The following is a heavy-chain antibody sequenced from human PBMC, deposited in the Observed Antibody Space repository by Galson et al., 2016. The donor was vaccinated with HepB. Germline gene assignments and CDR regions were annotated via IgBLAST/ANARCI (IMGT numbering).Heavy chain of an antibody. Sequence: SETLSLTCTVSGGSISSSDSYWGWIRQPPGKGLEWIGSVYYSGITYYIPSLKSRVTISVDTSKSQFSLKLSSVTAADTAVYYCARQTSNFDWLLTSPFDPWGQGTLVTVSS. D-gene: IGHD3-9*01. CDR1: GGSISSSDSY. J-gene: IGHJ5*02. CDR3: ARQTSNFDWLLTSPFDP. V-gene: IGHV4-39*01. CDR2: VYYSGIT.